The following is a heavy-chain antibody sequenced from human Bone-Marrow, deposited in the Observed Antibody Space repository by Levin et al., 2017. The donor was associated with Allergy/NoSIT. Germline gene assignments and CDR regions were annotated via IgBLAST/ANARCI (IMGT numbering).Heavy chain of an antibody. CDR3: ARRGNSGGYYFLDY. CDR1: GGSINSGS. J-gene: IGHJ4*02. V-gene: IGHV4-30-2*01. D-gene: IGHD3-22*01. Sequence: SETLSLTCAVSGGSINSGSWSWVRQPPGKALEWIGFIYHTGDTYYNPSLKSRVTMSVDRSKNQVSLKLTSVTAADTAMYYCARRGNSGGYYFLDYWGQGTLVTVSS. CDR2: IYHTGDT.